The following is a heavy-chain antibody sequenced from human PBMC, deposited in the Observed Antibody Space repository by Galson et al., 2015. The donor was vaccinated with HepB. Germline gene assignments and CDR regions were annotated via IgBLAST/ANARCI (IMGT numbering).Heavy chain of an antibody. D-gene: IGHD6-19*01. V-gene: IGHV3-7*03. CDR1: GFTFSSYW. CDR3: ARESMAVAGWGGYFDL. Sequence: SLRLSCAASGFTFSSYWMSWVRQAPGKGLEWVGNIKQDGSEKYYVDSVKGRFTISRDNSKNSLCLQMNSLRAEDTAVYDCARESMAVAGWGGYFDLWGRGTLVT. J-gene: IGHJ2*01. CDR2: IKQDGSEK.